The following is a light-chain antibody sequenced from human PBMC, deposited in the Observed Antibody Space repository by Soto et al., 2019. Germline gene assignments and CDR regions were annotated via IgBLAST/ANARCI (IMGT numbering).Light chain of an antibody. V-gene: IGKV3-15*01. J-gene: IGKJ1*01. CDR3: QQYNNWPRT. CDR1: QSINSN. CDR2: GAS. Sequence: EILMTQSPATLSVSPGERATLSCRASQSINSNLAWYQHKPGQAPRLLISGASIRATGIPARFSGSGSGTEFTLTISSLQSEDFAVYYCQQYNNWPRTFGQGTKVDIK.